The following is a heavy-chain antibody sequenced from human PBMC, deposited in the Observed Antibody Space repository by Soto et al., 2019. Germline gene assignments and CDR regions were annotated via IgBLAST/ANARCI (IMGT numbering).Heavy chain of an antibody. J-gene: IGHJ1*01. D-gene: IGHD4-17*01. V-gene: IGHV4-39*01. CDR3: ARHGMTTVTTAEYFPH. CDR1: GGSISSSSSY. Sequence: QLQLQESGPGLVKPSETLSLTCTVSGGSISSSSSYWGWIRQPPGKGLEWIGSIYYSGSNYYNPSLKSRVTISVDTSKNQFSLQLSSVTAADTAVYDCARHGMTTVTTAEYFPHWGKGILVAFCS. CDR2: IYYSGSN.